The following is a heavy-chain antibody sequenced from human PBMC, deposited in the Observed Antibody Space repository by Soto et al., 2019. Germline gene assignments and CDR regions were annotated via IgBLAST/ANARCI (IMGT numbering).Heavy chain of an antibody. V-gene: IGHV2-5*04. CDR2: LYWNDDK. Sequence: QITLKESGQTLVKPTQTLTLICSLSGFSINNGGVGVGWIRQPPGTAPEWLALLYWNDDKWYSPSLRYTLSVAKDSSKNQVVLTMTHMDPMDTGTYYLAKRRAISNNLFVDEWGAGALGTVSS. CDR1: GFSINNGGVG. J-gene: IGHJ4*02. D-gene: IGHD4-4*01. CDR3: AKRRAISNNLFVDE.